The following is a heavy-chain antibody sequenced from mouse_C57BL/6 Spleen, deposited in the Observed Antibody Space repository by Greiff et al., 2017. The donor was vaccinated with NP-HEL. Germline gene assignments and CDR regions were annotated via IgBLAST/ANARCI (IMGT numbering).Heavy chain of an antibody. CDR3: ARSEHYGSSYGYFDV. D-gene: IGHD1-1*01. V-gene: IGHV1-64*01. CDR2: IHPNSGST. J-gene: IGHJ1*03. CDR1: GYTFTSYW. Sequence: VQLQQPGAELVKPGASVMLSCKASGYTFTSYWMHWVKQRPGQGLEWIGMIHPNSGSTNYNEKFKSKATLTVDKSSSTAYMQLSSLTSEDSAVYYCARSEHYGSSYGYFDVWGTGTTVTVSS.